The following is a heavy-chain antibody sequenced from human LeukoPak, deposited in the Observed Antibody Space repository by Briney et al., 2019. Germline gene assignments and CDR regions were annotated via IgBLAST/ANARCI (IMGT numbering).Heavy chain of an antibody. CDR2: ISSGSSTI. Sequence: PGGSLRLSCAASGFTFNTYAMNWVRQAPGKGLEWVSYISSGSSTIYYADSVKGRFTISRDNAKNSLYLQMNSLRAEDTAVYYCARDRELPPYYYYGMDVWGQGTLVTVSS. CDR1: GFTFNTYA. V-gene: IGHV3-48*04. CDR3: ARDRELPPYYYYGMDV. D-gene: IGHD1-26*01. J-gene: IGHJ6*02.